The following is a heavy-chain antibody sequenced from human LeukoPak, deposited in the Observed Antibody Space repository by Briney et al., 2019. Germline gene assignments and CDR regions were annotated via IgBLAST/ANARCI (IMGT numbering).Heavy chain of an antibody. CDR2: IYYSGST. J-gene: IGHJ4*02. V-gene: IGHV4-39*07. CDR1: GDSISSSSYY. D-gene: IGHD5-12*01. CDR3: ARVVRVPTIDFDY. Sequence: SETLSLTCTVSGDSISSSSYYWGWIRQPPGKGLEWIGSIYYSGSTYYKPSLSSRVTISLDTSKNQFSLRLRFVTAADTAMYYCARVVRVPTIDFDYWGQGTLVTVSS.